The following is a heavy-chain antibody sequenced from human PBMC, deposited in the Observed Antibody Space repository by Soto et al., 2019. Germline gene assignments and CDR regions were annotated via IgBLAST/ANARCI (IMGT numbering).Heavy chain of an antibody. Sequence: GASVKVSCKASGGTFSSYAISWVRQAPGQGLEWMGGIIPIFGTANYAQKFQGRVTITADESTSTAYMELSSLRSEDTAVYYCARYCSGGSCNDYYYYGMDVWGQGTTVTVSS. CDR2: IIPIFGTA. CDR1: GGTFSSYA. J-gene: IGHJ6*02. CDR3: ARYCSGGSCNDYYYYGMDV. D-gene: IGHD2-15*01. V-gene: IGHV1-69*13.